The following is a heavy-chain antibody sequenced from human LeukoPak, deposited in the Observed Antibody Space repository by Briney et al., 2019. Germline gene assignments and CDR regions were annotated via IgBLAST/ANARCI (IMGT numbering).Heavy chain of an antibody. CDR2: VYPIDSDV. Sequence: GESLKISCKGSGYTFAGYWIAWVRQMPGKGLEWMGVVYPIDSDVTYSPSFQGQVTISADKSIDTAYLQWSSLKASDTAMYYCASARRGGAAFDHWGQGTLVTVSS. V-gene: IGHV5-51*01. D-gene: IGHD3-10*01. CDR1: GYTFAGYW. CDR3: ASARRGGAAFDH. J-gene: IGHJ4*02.